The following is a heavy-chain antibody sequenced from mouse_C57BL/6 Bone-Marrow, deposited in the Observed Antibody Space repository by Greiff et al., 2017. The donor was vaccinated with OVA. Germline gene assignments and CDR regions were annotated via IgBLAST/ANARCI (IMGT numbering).Heavy chain of an antibody. CDR3: ARGPRFYYGSWFAY. J-gene: IGHJ3*01. CDR2: ILPSIGRT. Sequence: QVQLQQSGSELRSPGSSVKLSCKDFDSEVFPIAYMSWVRQKPGHGFEWIGGILPSIGRTIYGEKFEDKATLDADTLSNTAYLELNSLTSEDSAIYYCARGPRFYYGSWFAYWGQGTLVTVSA. V-gene: IGHV15-2*01. D-gene: IGHD1-1*01. CDR1: DSEVFPIAY.